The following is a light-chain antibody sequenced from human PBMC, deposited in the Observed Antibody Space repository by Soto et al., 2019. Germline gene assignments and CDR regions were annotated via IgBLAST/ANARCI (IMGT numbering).Light chain of an antibody. CDR3: QQYGTPLT. Sequence: DIQMTQSPSTLSASVGDRVTITCRASQNINNWLAWYQQKPGKAPKVLIYMASKLQSGVSSRLSGSGSGTEFTLTISSLQPDDFAVYYCQQYGTPLTFGGGTKVEIK. CDR1: QNINNW. J-gene: IGKJ4*01. V-gene: IGKV1-5*03. CDR2: MAS.